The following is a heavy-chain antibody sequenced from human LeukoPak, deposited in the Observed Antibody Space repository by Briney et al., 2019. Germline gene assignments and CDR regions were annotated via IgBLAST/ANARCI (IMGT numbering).Heavy chain of an antibody. CDR2: INSDGSST. Sequence: GRSLRLSCAASGFTFDDYAMHWVRQAPGKGLVWVSRINSDGSSTSYADSVKGRFTISRDNAKNTLYLQMNSLRAEDTAVYYCARDNDPYYYDSSGYLDYWGQGTLVTVSS. D-gene: IGHD3-22*01. CDR1: GFTFDDYA. CDR3: ARDNDPYYYDSSGYLDY. J-gene: IGHJ4*02. V-gene: IGHV3-74*01.